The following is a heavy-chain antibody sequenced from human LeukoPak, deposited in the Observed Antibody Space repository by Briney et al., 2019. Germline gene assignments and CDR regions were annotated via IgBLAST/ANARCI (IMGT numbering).Heavy chain of an antibody. J-gene: IGHJ4*02. Sequence: SQTLSLTCTVSGGSTSSSSYYCGWIRPPPGKGLEWGGGVSYIGSTYYNPSLKSRVTISVDTSKNQFSLKMSSVTAPDTAAYYCAREGAGYSYGLTPYYVDFWAQGTVVTVPS. V-gene: IGHV4-39*07. CDR1: GGSTSSSSYY. CDR2: VSYIGST. CDR3: AREGAGYSYGLTPYYVDF. D-gene: IGHD5-18*01.